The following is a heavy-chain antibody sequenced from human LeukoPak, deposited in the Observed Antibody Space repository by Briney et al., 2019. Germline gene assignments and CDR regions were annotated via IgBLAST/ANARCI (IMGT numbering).Heavy chain of an antibody. D-gene: IGHD3-10*01. J-gene: IGHJ4*02. CDR3: ASFYDTGWFGYFDY. CDR2: IKQAGSEN. CDR1: GFIFSSYW. V-gene: IGHV3-7*01. Sequence: GGSLRLSCAASGFIFSSYWMIWVRQAPGKGLEWVANIKQAGSENSYVDSVKGRFTISRDNAKNSLYLQMNSLRAEDTAVYYCASFYDTGWFGYFDYWGQGTLVPVSS.